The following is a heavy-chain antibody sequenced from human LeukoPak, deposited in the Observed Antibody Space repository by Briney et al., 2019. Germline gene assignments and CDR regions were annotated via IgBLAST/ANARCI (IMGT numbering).Heavy chain of an antibody. CDR3: ARAPGDYSFD. V-gene: IGHV1-2*02. CDR2: INPNSGGT. J-gene: IGHJ4*02. D-gene: IGHD4-17*01. Sequence: ASVTVSCKASVYTFTDYYMHWVRQAPGQGLEWMGWINPNSGGTNYAQKFQGRVTITSDTSISTAYMELSRLRSDDTGLYYCARAPGDYSFDWGQGTLVTVSS. CDR1: VYTFTDYY.